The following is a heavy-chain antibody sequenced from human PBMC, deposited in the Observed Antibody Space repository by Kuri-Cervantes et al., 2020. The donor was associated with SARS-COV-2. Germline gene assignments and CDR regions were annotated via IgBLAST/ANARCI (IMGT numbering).Heavy chain of an antibody. V-gene: IGHV1-69*04. CDR2: LSPVLRTT. Sequence: SVKVSCKASGDTFSAYAISWVRQAPGQGLEWMGRLSPVLRTTHYAQKFQGRLTITADNSTTTAYMDLGSLKSDDTAVYYCAVGGEYRMLGPYLNYWGQGTLVTVSS. D-gene: IGHD3-16*01. J-gene: IGHJ4*02. CDR1: GDTFSAYA. CDR3: AVGGEYRMLGPYLNY.